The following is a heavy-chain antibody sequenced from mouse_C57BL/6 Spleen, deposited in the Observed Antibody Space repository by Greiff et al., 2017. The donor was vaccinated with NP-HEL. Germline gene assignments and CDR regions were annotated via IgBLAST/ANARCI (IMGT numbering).Heavy chain of an antibody. V-gene: IGHV5-6-3*01. J-gene: IGHJ2*01. CDR1: GFTFSSYG. CDR2: INSNGGST. CDR3: SIMARTIN. Sequence: EVQVVESGGGLVQPGGSLKLSCAASGFTFSSYGMSWVRQTPDKRLEWVATINSNGGSTYYPDSVKGRFTISRDNAKNTLYLQMSSLKSEDTAMYYCSIMARTINWGRGTTLTVSS.